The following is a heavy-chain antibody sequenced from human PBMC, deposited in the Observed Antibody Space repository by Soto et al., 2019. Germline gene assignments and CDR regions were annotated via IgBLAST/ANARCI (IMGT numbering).Heavy chain of an antibody. Sequence: QVQLVQSGAEVKKPGASVKVSCKASGYTFTSYDINWVRQATGQGLEWMGWMNPNSGNTGYAQKFQGRVTMTRNTSISTAYMELSSLRSEDTAVYYCARGPKDIVVVPAYGVDYWGQGTLVTVSS. D-gene: IGHD2-2*01. CDR2: MNPNSGNT. CDR3: ARGPKDIVVVPAYGVDY. CDR1: GYTFTSYD. J-gene: IGHJ4*02. V-gene: IGHV1-8*01.